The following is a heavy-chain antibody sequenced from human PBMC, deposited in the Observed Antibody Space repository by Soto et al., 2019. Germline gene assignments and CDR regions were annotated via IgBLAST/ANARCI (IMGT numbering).Heavy chain of an antibody. CDR3: ARGVGYCISTSCYNYGMDV. V-gene: IGHV1-2*04. D-gene: IGHD2-2*02. J-gene: IGHJ6*02. CDR1: GYTFTGYY. Sequence: SVKVSCKASGYTFTGYYMHWVRQAPGQGLEWMGWINPNSGGTNYAQKFQGWVTMTRDTSISTAYMELSRLRSDDTAVYYCARGVGYCISTSCYNYGMDVWGQGTTVTVSS. CDR2: INPNSGGT.